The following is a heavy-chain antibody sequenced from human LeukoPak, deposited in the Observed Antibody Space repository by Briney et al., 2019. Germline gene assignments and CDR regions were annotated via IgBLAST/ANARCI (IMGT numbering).Heavy chain of an antibody. V-gene: IGHV4-34*01. Sequence: SETLSPTCAVYGGSFSGYYWSWIRQPPGKGLEWIGEINHSGSTNYNPSLKSRVTISVDTSKNQFSLKLSSVTAADTAVYYCARLPNVPATLQKDDYWGQGTLVTVSS. CDR3: ARLPNVPATLQKDDY. J-gene: IGHJ4*02. CDR1: GGSFSGYY. CDR2: INHSGST. D-gene: IGHD2-2*01.